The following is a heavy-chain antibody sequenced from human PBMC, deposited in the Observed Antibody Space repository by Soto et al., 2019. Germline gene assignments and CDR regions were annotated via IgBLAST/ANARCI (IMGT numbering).Heavy chain of an antibody. CDR3: ARSTAVAGTSDWFDP. CDR1: GYTFTTYD. J-gene: IGHJ5*02. Sequence: GASVKVSCKASGYTFTTYDINWVRQGTGQGLEWMGWMNPNSGNTGYAQKFQGRVTMTRDTSISTAYMELNSLTSEDTAVYYCARSTAVAGTSDWFDPWGQGTQVTVSS. CDR2: MNPNSGNT. V-gene: IGHV1-8*01. D-gene: IGHD6-19*01.